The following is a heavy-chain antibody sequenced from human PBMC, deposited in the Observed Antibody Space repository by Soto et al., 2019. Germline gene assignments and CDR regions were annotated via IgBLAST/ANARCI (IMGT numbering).Heavy chain of an antibody. V-gene: IGHV3-30-3*01. D-gene: IGHD3-16*01. CDR2: ISYDGSNK. CDR3: ARVRYSLGWFDP. Sequence: ESGGGVVQPGRSLRLSCAASGFTFSSYAMHWVRQAPGKGLEWVAVISYDGSNKYYADSVKGRFTISRDNSKNTLYLQMNSLRAEDTAVHYCARVRYSLGWFDPWGQGTLVTVSS. J-gene: IGHJ5*02. CDR1: GFTFSSYA.